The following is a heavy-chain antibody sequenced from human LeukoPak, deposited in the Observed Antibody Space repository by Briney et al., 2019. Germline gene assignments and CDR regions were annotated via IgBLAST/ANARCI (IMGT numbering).Heavy chain of an antibody. CDR1: VYTFTAYY. D-gene: IGHD2-8*02. Sequence: GASVKVSCKASVYTFTAYYIHWVRQAPGQGLEWMGWIDTNTGATKYAQKFQGRVTITRDTSTGTAYMELSSLISGDTALYYCASEAFCAGGSFNVQRVASWGPGTLVTVSS. J-gene: IGHJ4*02. V-gene: IGHV1-2*02. CDR3: ASEAFCAGGSFNVQRVAS. CDR2: IDTNTGAT.